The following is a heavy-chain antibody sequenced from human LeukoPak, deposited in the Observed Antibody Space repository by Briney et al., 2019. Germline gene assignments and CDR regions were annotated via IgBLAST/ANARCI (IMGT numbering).Heavy chain of an antibody. Sequence: RGESLKISCKISGYRLTNNWIGWVRQVPGKGLEWMGLIYPGYSDAKYSPSFQGQVTLSVDTSISTAYLQWGGLRASDTAMYYCATLRSGYYYDYFDYWGQGTLVTVSS. J-gene: IGHJ4*02. CDR3: ATLRSGYYYDYFDY. V-gene: IGHV5-51*01. CDR1: GYRLTNNW. CDR2: IYPGYSDA. D-gene: IGHD3-22*01.